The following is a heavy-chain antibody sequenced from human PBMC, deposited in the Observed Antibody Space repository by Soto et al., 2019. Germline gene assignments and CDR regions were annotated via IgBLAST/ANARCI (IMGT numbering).Heavy chain of an antibody. J-gene: IGHJ6*02. CDR3: AAGYCGGDCYDDSYYYYGMDV. CDR1: GVSYTSSA. Sequence: TSVKVSCEACGVSYTSSAVQWVRQARGQRLEWIGWIVVGSGNTNYAQKFQERVTITRDMSTSTAYMELSSLRSEDTAVYYCAAGYCGGDCYDDSYYYYGMDVWGQGTTVTVSS. D-gene: IGHD2-21*02. CDR2: IVVGSGNT. V-gene: IGHV1-58*01.